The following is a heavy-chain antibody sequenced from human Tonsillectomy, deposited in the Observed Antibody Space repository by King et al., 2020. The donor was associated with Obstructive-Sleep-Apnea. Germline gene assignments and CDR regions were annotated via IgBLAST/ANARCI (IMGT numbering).Heavy chain of an antibody. D-gene: IGHD3-22*01. CDR1: GFTLVDYS. CDR3: TRDLGYYDTSGYLGFY. Sequence: VQLVESGGVLLQPGRSLRLACTASGFTLVDYSMSLFRQGPGRGLVWVGFIRMKDYVGRTDSADFVKGRFNISRDDSKSITYLQMTSLKTEDTAVYYCTRDLGYYDTSGYLGFYWGQGTLVTVSS. CDR2: IRMKDYVGRT. J-gene: IGHJ4*02. V-gene: IGHV3-49*03.